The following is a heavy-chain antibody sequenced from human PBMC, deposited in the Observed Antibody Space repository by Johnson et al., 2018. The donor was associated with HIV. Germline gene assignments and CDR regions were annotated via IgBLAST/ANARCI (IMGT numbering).Heavy chain of an antibody. CDR1: GFTFSSYA. Sequence: VQLVESGGGLEEPGGSLRLSCAASGFTFSSYAMNWVRQPPGKGLEWVSAISGSGGSTYYADSVKGRFTISRDNSKNTLYLQMNSLRAEDTAVYYCARGRGGSSLLGGAFDIWGQGTMVTVSS. J-gene: IGHJ3*02. V-gene: IGHV3-23*04. CDR2: ISGSGGST. D-gene: IGHD6-13*01. CDR3: ARGRGGSSLLGGAFDI.